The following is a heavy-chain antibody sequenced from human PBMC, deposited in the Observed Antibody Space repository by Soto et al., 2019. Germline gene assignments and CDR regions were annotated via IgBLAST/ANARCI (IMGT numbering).Heavy chain of an antibody. CDR3: ARRYGGNFDY. CDR2: IYYSGST. CDR1: GGSISSYY. V-gene: IGHV4-59*01. D-gene: IGHD2-15*01. J-gene: IGHJ4*02. Sequence: SETLSLTCTVSGGSISSYYWSWIRQPPGKGLEWIGYIYYSGSTYYNPSLKSRVTISVDTSKNQFSLKLSSVTAADTAVYYCARRYGGNFDYWGQGTLVTVSS.